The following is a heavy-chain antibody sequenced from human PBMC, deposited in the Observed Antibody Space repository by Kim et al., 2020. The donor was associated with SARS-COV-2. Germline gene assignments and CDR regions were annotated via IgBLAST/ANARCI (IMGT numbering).Heavy chain of an antibody. Sequence: GGSLRLSCAASGFTFSRRAMSWVRQAPGKGLEWIASVNNGNNPYYAPSVRGRFTVSRDNTKDTVYLQMNSLRAEDTALYYCAKDHPSDGWPTFDSWGQGTLVAVSS. V-gene: IGHV3-23*05. CDR1: GFTFSRRA. CDR3: AKDHPSDGWPTFDS. D-gene: IGHD6-19*01. J-gene: IGHJ4*02. CDR2: VNNGNNP.